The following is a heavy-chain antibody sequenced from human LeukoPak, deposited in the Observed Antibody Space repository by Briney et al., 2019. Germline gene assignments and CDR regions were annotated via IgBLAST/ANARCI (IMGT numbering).Heavy chain of an antibody. D-gene: IGHD3-10*01. J-gene: IGHJ4*02. Sequence: SVQVSCKASGYTFSGTGWYLYWLRPAPGQGLECMGWIHPNNGDTAYARKFEGRAAMTRDTSISTAYMELRRLRPDDTAVYFCARDGPAQMVDLDYWGQGTLVTVSS. CDR3: ARDGPAQMVDLDY. CDR1: GYTFSGTGWY. CDR2: IHPNNGDT. V-gene: IGHV1-2*02.